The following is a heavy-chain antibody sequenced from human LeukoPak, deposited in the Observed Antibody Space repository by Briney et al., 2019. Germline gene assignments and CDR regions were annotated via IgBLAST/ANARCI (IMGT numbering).Heavy chain of an antibody. J-gene: IGHJ4*02. D-gene: IGHD2-2*01. V-gene: IGHV1-2*02. CDR2: INPNSGGT. CDR3: ARGIDCSSTSCYYDY. CDR1: GYTFTGYY. Sequence: ASVKVSCKASGYTFTGYYMHWVRQAPGQGLEWMGWINPNSGGTNYAQKFQGRVTMTRDTSISTAYMELSRLRSDDTAVYYCARGIDCSSTSCYYDYWGQETLVTVSS.